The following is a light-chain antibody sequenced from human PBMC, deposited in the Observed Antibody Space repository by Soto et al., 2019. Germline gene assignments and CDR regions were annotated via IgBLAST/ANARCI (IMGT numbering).Light chain of an antibody. CDR2: GAS. Sequence: EIVLTQSPGTLSLSPGEGATLSCRAGQSVSSSYLAWYQQKPGQAPRLLIYGASSRATGIPDRFSGSGSGTDFTLTISRLEAEDFAVYYCQQYGSSPITFGQGTRLEIE. CDR3: QQYGSSPIT. V-gene: IGKV3-20*01. J-gene: IGKJ5*01. CDR1: QSVSSSY.